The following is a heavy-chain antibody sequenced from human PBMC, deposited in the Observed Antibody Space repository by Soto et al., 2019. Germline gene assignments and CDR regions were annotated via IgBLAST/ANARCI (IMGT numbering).Heavy chain of an antibody. CDR1: GDSVSSNSAA. CDR2: TYYRPKWYN. J-gene: IGHJ6*02. CDR3: AREGVAAEQYYYYFGMDV. V-gene: IGHV6-1*01. Sequence: SQTLSLTCAISGDSVSSNSAAWNWIRQSPSRGLEWLGRTYYRPKWYNDYAVSVKSRITINPDTSKNQFSLQLNSVTPEDTAVYYCAREGVAAEQYYYYFGMDVWGQGTTVTVSS. D-gene: IGHD2-15*01.